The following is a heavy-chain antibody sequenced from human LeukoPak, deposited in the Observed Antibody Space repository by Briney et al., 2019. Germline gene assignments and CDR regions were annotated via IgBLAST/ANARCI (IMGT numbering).Heavy chain of an antibody. V-gene: IGHV3-21*01. CDR1: GFTFSSYS. CDR3: ARDPAVNSGSYPDAFDI. J-gene: IGHJ3*02. D-gene: IGHD1-26*01. Sequence: GGSLRLTCAASGFTFSSYSMNWVRQAPGKGLEWVSSISGSSSYIYYADSVKGRFTISRDNAKNLLYLQMNSLRAEDTAVYYCARDPAVNSGSYPDAFDIWGQGTMVTVSS. CDR2: ISGSSSYI.